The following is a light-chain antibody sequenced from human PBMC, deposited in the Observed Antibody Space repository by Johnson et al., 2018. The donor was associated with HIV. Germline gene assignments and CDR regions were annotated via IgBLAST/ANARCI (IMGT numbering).Light chain of an antibody. CDR1: SSNVGNNY. CDR3: GTWDSSLRGYV. V-gene: IGLV1-51*02. CDR2: ENN. J-gene: IGLJ1*01. Sequence: QSVLSQPPSVSAAPGQKVTISCSGSSSNVGNNYVSWYQCLPGTAPKLLIFENNKRPSGIPDRFSGSKSGTSATLGITGLQTGDEADYYCGTWDSSLRGYVFGAGTKITGL.